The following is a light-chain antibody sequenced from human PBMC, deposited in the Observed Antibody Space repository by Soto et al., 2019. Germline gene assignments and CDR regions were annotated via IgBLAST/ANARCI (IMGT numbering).Light chain of an antibody. V-gene: IGKV3-11*01. CDR2: DAA. CDR3: QQRSNWPPLT. CDR1: QSVSSY. J-gene: IGKJ4*01. Sequence: EIVLTQSPATLSLSPGERATLSCRASQSVSSYLALYQQKPGQAPRLLIYDAANRATGLPARFSGSGSGTDFTLTISSLEPEDFAVYYCQQRSNWPPLTFGGGNKVEIK.